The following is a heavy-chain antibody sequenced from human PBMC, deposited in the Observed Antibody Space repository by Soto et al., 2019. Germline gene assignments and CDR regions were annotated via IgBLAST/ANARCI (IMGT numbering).Heavy chain of an antibody. CDR3: ARVLKSSGGSSLKDYYYYYMDV. V-gene: IGHV1-18*01. D-gene: IGHD2-15*01. CDR1: GYTFTSYG. CDR2: ISAYNGNT. J-gene: IGHJ6*03. Sequence: ASVKVSCKASGYTFTSYGISWVRQAPGQGLEWMGWISAYNGNTNYAQKLQGRVTMTTDTSTSTAYMELRSLRSDDTAVYYCARVLKSSGGSSLKDYYYYYMDVWGKGTTVTVSS.